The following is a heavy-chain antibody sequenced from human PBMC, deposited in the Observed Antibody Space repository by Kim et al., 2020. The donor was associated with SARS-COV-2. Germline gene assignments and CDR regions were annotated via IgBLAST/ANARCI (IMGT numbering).Heavy chain of an antibody. V-gene: IGHV1-8*01. CDR3: ARDGGGYKNWFDP. D-gene: IGHD3-22*01. J-gene: IGHJ5*02. Sequence: QKFQGRVTMTRDTSMSTAYMELSSLRSVDTAVYYCARDGGGYKNWFDPWGQGTLVTVPS.